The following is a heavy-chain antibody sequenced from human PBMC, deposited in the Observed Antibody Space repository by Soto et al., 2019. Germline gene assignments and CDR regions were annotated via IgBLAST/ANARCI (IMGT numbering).Heavy chain of an antibody. CDR1: GGSISSGDYY. J-gene: IGHJ6*02. Sequence: SETLSLTCTVSGGSISSGDYYWSWIRQPPGKGLEWIGYIYYSGSTYYNPSLKSRVTISVDTSKNQFSLKLSSVTAADTAVYYCASYPRGGSSIQNYYGMDVWGQGTTVTVSS. D-gene: IGHD2-2*01. CDR2: IYYSGST. CDR3: ASYPRGGSSIQNYYGMDV. V-gene: IGHV4-30-4*01.